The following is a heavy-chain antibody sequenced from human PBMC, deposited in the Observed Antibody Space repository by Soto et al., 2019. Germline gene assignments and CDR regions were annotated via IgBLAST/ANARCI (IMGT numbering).Heavy chain of an antibody. D-gene: IGHD1-26*01. Sequence: PGGSLRLSCAASGFTFSSYGMHWVRQAPGKGLKWVAVIWYDGSNKYYADSVKGRFTISRDNSKNTLYLQMNSLRAEDTAVYYCAKDSTTYSGSYLGYFDYWGQGTLVTVSS. V-gene: IGHV3-30*02. CDR1: GFTFSSYG. J-gene: IGHJ4*02. CDR3: AKDSTTYSGSYLGYFDY. CDR2: IWYDGSNK.